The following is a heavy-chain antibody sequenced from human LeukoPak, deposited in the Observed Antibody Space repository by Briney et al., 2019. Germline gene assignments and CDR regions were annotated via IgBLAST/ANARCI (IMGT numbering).Heavy chain of an antibody. J-gene: IGHJ4*02. CDR3: AGDTRGESDY. V-gene: IGHV3-21*01. D-gene: IGHD2-2*01. CDR2: IGSSSSYI. CDR1: GFTFSSYS. Sequence: GGSLRLSCAASGFTFSSYSMNWVRQAPGKGLEWVSSIGSSSSYIYYADSVKGRFTISRDNAKNSLYLQMNSLRAEDTAVYYCAGDTRGESDYWGQGTLVTVSS.